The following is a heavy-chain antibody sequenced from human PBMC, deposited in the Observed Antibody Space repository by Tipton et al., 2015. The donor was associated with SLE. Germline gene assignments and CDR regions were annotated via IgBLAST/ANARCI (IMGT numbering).Heavy chain of an antibody. CDR1: GGSIGSYY. J-gene: IGHJ4*02. CDR2: IYYSGST. CDR3: ARGYSSGWSYYFDY. V-gene: IGHV4-59*01. D-gene: IGHD6-19*01. Sequence: LRLSCTVSGGSIGSYYWSWIRQPPGKGLEWIGYIYYSGSTNYNPSLKSRVTISVDTSKNQFSLKLSSVTAADTAVYYCARGYSSGWSYYFDYWGQGTLVTVSS.